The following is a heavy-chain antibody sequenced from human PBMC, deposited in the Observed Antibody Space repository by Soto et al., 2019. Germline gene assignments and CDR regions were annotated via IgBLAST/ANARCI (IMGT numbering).Heavy chain of an antibody. V-gene: IGHV1-69*13. CDR2: IIPIFGTA. J-gene: IGHJ2*01. CDR3: AKGPQCGGDCYSYWYFDL. CDR1: GGTFSSYA. D-gene: IGHD2-21*02. Sequence: SVKVSCKASGGTFSSYAISWVRQAPGQGLEWMGGIIPIFGTANYAQKFQGRVTITADESTSTAYMELSSLRSEDTAVYYCAKGPQCGGDCYSYWYFDLWGRGTLVTVSS.